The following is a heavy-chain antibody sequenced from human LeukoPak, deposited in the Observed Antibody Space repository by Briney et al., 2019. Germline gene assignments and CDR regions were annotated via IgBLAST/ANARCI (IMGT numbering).Heavy chain of an antibody. J-gene: IGHJ6*03. CDR1: GDSISSGGYS. D-gene: IGHD6-13*01. V-gene: IGHV4-30-2*03. CDR2: IYNSGST. CDR3: ARHSSSSWYRNYYYYMDV. Sequence: SETLSLTCAVSGDSISSGGYSWSWIRQPPGKGLEWIGYIYNSGSTKYNPSLKSRVTISVDTSKNQFSLKLSSVTAADTAVYYCARHSSSSWYRNYYYYMDVWGKGTTVTISS.